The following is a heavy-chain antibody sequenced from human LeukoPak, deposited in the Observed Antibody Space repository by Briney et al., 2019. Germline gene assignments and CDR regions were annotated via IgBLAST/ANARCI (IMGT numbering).Heavy chain of an antibody. CDR1: GASIRSGDYY. Sequence: SETLSLTCTVSGASIRSGDYYWSWIRQPPGKGLEWIGYIYDSGSTYYNPSLKSRITISVDTSENRFSLKLSSVTATDTAVYYCARGGYGIPFDYWGQGSLVTVSS. CDR2: IYDSGST. CDR3: ARGGYGIPFDY. D-gene: IGHD4-17*01. J-gene: IGHJ4*02. V-gene: IGHV4-30-4*01.